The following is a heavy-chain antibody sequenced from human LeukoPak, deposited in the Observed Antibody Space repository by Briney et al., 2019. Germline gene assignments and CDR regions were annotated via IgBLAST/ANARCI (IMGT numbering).Heavy chain of an antibody. Sequence: ASVKVSCKASGYTFTSYAMHWVRQAPGQRLEWMGWINAGIGNTKYSQKFQGRVTITRDTSASTAYMELSSLRSEDTAVYYCARRTGSAFDIWGQGTMVTVSS. CDR1: GYTFTSYA. CDR2: INAGIGNT. D-gene: IGHD1-14*01. CDR3: ARRTGSAFDI. J-gene: IGHJ3*02. V-gene: IGHV1-3*01.